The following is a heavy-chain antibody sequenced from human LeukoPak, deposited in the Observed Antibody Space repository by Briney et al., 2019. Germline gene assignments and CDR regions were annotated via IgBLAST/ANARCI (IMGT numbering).Heavy chain of an antibody. CDR1: GFTFSNVL. CDR2: IGASGVST. CDR3: GRDIQLSY. Sequence: PGGSLTLFPSASGFTFSNVLITWVPQAPRKGLEWVSLIGASGVSTNYPDSVQGRFTISTDNSNTTLYLQVGSLRAGDTAVYFCGRDIQLSYLGQGTLVTVSS. J-gene: IGHJ4*02. D-gene: IGHD1-1*01. V-gene: IGHV3-23*01.